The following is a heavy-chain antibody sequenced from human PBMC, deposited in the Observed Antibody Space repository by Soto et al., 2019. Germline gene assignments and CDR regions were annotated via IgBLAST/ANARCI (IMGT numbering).Heavy chain of an antibody. V-gene: IGHV4-34*01. CDR2: INHSGST. Sequence: SETLSLTCAVYGGSFSGYYWSWIRQPPGKGLEWIGEINHSGSTNYNPSLKSRVTISVDTSKNQFSLKLSSVTAADTAVYYCSLTARIVVVPAAGIRNWFDPWGQGTLVTVSS. J-gene: IGHJ5*02. CDR1: GGSFSGYY. CDR3: SLTARIVVVPAAGIRNWFDP. D-gene: IGHD2-2*01.